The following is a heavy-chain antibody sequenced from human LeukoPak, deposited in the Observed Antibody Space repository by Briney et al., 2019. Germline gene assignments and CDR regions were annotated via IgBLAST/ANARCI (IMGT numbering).Heavy chain of an antibody. Sequence: GGSLRLSCAASGFMFTRYWMSWVRQTPGKGLEWVANIKQDGSEKYYVDSVKGRFTISRDNAKNSLYLQMNGLRAEDTAVYYCASHDFWSGYPDYWGQGTLVTVSS. V-gene: IGHV3-7*01. CDR2: IKQDGSEK. CDR1: GFMFTRYW. D-gene: IGHD3-3*01. J-gene: IGHJ4*02. CDR3: ASHDFWSGYPDY.